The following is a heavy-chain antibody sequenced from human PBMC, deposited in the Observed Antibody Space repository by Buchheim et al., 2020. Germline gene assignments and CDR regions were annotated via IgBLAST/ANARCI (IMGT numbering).Heavy chain of an antibody. CDR3: ASHYDFWSGYYRARPNDYYYGMDV. V-gene: IGHV3-74*01. D-gene: IGHD3-3*01. J-gene: IGHJ6*02. CDR2: IHSDGSST. CDR1: GFTFSSYW. Sequence: EVQLVESGGGLVQPGGSLRLSCAASGFTFSSYWMHWVRQAPGKGLVWVSRIHSDGSSTSYADSVKGRFTISRDNAKNTLYLQMNSLRAEDTAVYYWASHYDFWSGYYRARPNDYYYGMDVWRQGTT.